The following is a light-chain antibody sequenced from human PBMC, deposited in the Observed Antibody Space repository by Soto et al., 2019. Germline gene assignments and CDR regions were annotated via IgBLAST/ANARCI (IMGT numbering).Light chain of an antibody. CDR1: SSNIGSNS. J-gene: IGLJ2*01. CDR3: AAWDDSLNGEVV. Sequence: QSVLTQPPSASGTPGQRVTISCSGSSSNIGSNSVNWYQQVPGTAPKLLIYRTNQRPSGVPDRFSGSKSDTSASLAISGLQSEDEADYYCAAWDDSLNGEVVFGGGTQLTVL. V-gene: IGLV1-44*01. CDR2: RTN.